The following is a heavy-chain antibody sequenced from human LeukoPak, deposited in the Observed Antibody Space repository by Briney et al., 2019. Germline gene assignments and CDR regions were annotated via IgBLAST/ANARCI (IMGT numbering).Heavy chain of an antibody. CDR1: VGSISSYY. Sequence: SETLSLTCTASVGSISSYYWSWIRQPPGKGLEWIGYIYYSGSTNYNPSLKSRVTISVDTSKNQFSLKLSSVTAADTAVYYCARDGRISGYYYYTDAFDIWGQGTMVTVSS. V-gene: IGHV4-59*01. D-gene: IGHD3-22*01. CDR3: ARDGRISGYYYYTDAFDI. CDR2: IYYSGST. J-gene: IGHJ3*02.